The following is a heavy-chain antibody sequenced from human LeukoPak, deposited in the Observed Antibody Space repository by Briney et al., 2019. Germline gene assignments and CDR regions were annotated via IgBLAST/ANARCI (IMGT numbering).Heavy chain of an antibody. D-gene: IGHD6-13*01. J-gene: IGHJ5*02. CDR3: AKDLTLVAATKAS. V-gene: IGHV3-48*03. Sequence: GGALRLSCAASGFTFSSYEMNWVRQAPGKGLEGVSYISSSGSTIYYADSVKGRFTISRDNSKNTLYLQMNSLRAEDTAVYYCAKDLTLVAATKASWGQGTLVTVSS. CDR1: GFTFSSYE. CDR2: ISSSGSTI.